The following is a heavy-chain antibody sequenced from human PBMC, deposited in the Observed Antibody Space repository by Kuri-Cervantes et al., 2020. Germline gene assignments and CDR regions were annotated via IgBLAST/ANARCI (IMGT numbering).Heavy chain of an antibody. CDR2: INPSGGST. J-gene: IGHJ4*02. Sequence: ASVKVSCKASGYTFTSYGISWVRQAPGQGLEWMGIINPSGGSTSYAQKFQGRVTMTRDTSTSTVYMELSSLRSEDTAVYYCARVHRHYYGSGFYFDYWGQGTLVTVSS. CDR1: GYTFTSYG. V-gene: IGHV1-46*01. CDR3: ARVHRHYYGSGFYFDY. D-gene: IGHD3-10*01.